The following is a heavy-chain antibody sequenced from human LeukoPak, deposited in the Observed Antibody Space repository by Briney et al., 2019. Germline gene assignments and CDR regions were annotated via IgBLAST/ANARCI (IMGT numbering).Heavy chain of an antibody. J-gene: IGHJ4*02. CDR3: ARSPSYSSGWLFDY. Sequence: GGSLRLSCAASGFTFSSYWMSWVRQVPGKGLEWVANIKQDGSEKYYVDSVKGRFTISRDNAKNSLYLQMNSLRAEDTAVYYCARSPSYSSGWLFDYWGQGTLVTVSS. CDR1: GFTFSSYW. CDR2: IKQDGSEK. V-gene: IGHV3-7*01. D-gene: IGHD6-19*01.